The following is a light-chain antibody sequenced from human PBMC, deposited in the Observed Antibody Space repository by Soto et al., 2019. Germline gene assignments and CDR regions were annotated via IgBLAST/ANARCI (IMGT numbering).Light chain of an antibody. CDR1: QTIRSW. V-gene: IGKV1-5*03. CDR3: QQLNGSTWT. J-gene: IGKJ1*01. CDR2: KAP. Sequence: DIQITQSPSTLSGSVGDRVTITCRASQTIRSWLAWYRQKPGKAPKLLIYKAPTLKSGVPSMFSGSGSGTECTLTISSLQPEDVATDYCQQLNGSTWTFGQGTKVDIK.